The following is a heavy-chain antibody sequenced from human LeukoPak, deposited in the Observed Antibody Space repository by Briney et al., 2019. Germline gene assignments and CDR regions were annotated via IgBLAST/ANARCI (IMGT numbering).Heavy chain of an antibody. CDR2: ISSSGSTI. J-gene: IGHJ3*02. CDR1: GFTFSSYE. V-gene: IGHV3-48*03. D-gene: IGHD4-17*01. CDR3: ARAVDGTVTTPDAFDI. Sequence: PGRSLRLSCAASGFTFSSYEMNWVRQAPGKGLEWVSYISSSGSTIYYADSVKGRFTISRDNAKNSLYLQMNSLRAEDTAVYYCARAVDGTVTTPDAFDIWGQGTMVTVSS.